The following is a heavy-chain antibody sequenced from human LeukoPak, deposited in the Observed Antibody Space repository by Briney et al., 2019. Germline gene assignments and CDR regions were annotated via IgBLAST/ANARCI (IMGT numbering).Heavy chain of an antibody. D-gene: IGHD6-6*01. Sequence: SETLSLTCTVSGGSISTYYWSWIRQPPGKGLEWIGEINHSGSTNYNPSLKSRVTISVDTSKNQFSLKLSSVTAADTAVYYCARHSSSSYYYYYMDVWGKGTTVTVSS. J-gene: IGHJ6*03. CDR3: ARHSSSSYYYYYMDV. V-gene: IGHV4-34*01. CDR1: GGSISTYY. CDR2: INHSGST.